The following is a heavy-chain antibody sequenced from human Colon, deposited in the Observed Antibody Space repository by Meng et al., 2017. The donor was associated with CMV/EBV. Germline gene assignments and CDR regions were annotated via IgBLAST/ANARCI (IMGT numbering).Heavy chain of an antibody. CDR3: AKEGRDVLVGKRYYGLDV. D-gene: IGHD1-26*01. CDR2: ISSTSRYI. CDR1: GFTFSDYN. V-gene: IGHV3-21*01. Sequence: GESPKISCAASGFTFSDYNMNWVRQVPGKGLEWVSSISSTSRYIYYGDSVKGRFTVSRDNGKNSLYLQMNSLRAEDTAVYYCAKEGRDVLVGKRYYGLDVWGQGTTVTVSS. J-gene: IGHJ6*02.